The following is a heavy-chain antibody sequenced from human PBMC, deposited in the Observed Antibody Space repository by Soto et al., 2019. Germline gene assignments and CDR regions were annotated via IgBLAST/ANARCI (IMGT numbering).Heavy chain of an antibody. CDR2: IKQDGSEK. D-gene: IGHD3-16*02. V-gene: IGHV3-7*03. J-gene: IGHJ4*02. CDR1: GFTFSSYW. CDR3: AKEGGADDYVWGSYRYIFDC. Sequence: GGSLRLSCAASGFTFSSYWMSWVRQAPGKGLEWVANIKQDGSEKYYVDSVKGRFTISRDNAKNSLYLQMNSLRAEDTAVYYCAKEGGADDYVWGSYRYIFDCWGQGTLVTVSS.